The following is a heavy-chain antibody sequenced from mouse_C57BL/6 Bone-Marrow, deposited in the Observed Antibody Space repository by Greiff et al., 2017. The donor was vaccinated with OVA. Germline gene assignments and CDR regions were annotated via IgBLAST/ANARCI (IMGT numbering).Heavy chain of an antibody. CDR2: IDPSDSYT. CDR1: GYTFTSYW. V-gene: IGHV1-50*01. CDR3: AREGAGHFDY. Sequence: QLQQPGAELVKPGASVKLSCKASGYTFTSYWMQWVKQRPGQGLEWIGEIDPSDSYTNYNQKFKGKATLTVDTSSSTAYMQLSSLTSEDSAVYYCAREGAGHFDYWGQGTTLTVSS. J-gene: IGHJ2*01.